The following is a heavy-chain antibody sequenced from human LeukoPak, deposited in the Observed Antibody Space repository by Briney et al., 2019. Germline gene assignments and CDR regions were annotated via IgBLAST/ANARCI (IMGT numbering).Heavy chain of an antibody. V-gene: IGHV3-15*01. D-gene: IGHD6-13*01. CDR2: IKSKTDGGTT. CDR3: TTDSSIAAAGPYEPYNWFDP. Sequence: GGSLRLSCAASGFTFSNAWMSWVRQAPGKGLEWVGRIKSKTDGGTTDYAAPVKGRFTISRDDSKNTLYLQMNSLKTEDTAVYYCTTDSSIAAAGPYEPYNWFDPWGQGTLVTVSS. CDR1: GFTFSNAW. J-gene: IGHJ5*02.